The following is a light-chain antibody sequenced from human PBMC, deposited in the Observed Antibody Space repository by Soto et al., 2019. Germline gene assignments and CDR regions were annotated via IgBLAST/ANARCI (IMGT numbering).Light chain of an antibody. CDR2: SAS. Sequence: IVMTQSPATLSLSTGQRATLSCRASQSVSSKLAWYQQRPGQAPRLLIYSASTRATGIPARFSGSGSGTEFTLTISSLQSEDFAVYYCHQYNHWLTWTFGQGTKV. V-gene: IGKV3-15*01. CDR3: HQYNHWLTWT. CDR1: QSVSSK. J-gene: IGKJ1*01.